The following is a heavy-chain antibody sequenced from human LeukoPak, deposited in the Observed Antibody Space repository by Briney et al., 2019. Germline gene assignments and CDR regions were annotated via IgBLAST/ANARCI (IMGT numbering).Heavy chain of an antibody. V-gene: IGHV4-4*02. D-gene: IGHD5-18*01. J-gene: IGHJ4*01. CDR1: GFTFSNAW. CDR2: LYQSGNT. Sequence: GSLRLSCAASGFTFSNAWMSWVRQAPGKGLEWIGSLYQSGNTYYNPSLKSRVTISPDMSKNQFSLTLSSVTAADTAVYYCARDGYNYGLDRFDYWGHGILVTVSS. CDR3: ARDGYNYGLDRFDY.